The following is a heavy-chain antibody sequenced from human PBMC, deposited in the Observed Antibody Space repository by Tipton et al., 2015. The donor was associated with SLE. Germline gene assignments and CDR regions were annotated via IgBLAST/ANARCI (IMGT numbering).Heavy chain of an antibody. CDR3: ARDDLGGDAFDI. CDR2: IYHSGST. V-gene: IGHV4-39*07. CDR1: GGSISSSIYY. J-gene: IGHJ3*02. D-gene: IGHD2-15*01. Sequence: LSLTCTVSGGSISSSIYYWGWIRQPPGKGLEWIGSIYHSGSTYYNPSLKSRVTISVDTSKNQFSLKLSSVTAADTAVYYCARDDLGGDAFDIWGQVTMVTGSS.